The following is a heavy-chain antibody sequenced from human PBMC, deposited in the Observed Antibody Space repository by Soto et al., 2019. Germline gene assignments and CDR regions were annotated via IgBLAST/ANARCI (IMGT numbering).Heavy chain of an antibody. Sequence: SETLSLTCAVYGGSFTGFYWTWVRQPPGKGPEWIGEISHSGTTNFNPSLKSRVTLSVDRLRNQFSLTLTSVTAADTAVYYCARGLYSTNAFDVWGQGTMVTGSS. V-gene: IGHV4-34*01. CDR3: ARGLYSTNAFDV. CDR2: ISHSGTT. D-gene: IGHD1-26*01. J-gene: IGHJ3*01. CDR1: GGSFTGFY.